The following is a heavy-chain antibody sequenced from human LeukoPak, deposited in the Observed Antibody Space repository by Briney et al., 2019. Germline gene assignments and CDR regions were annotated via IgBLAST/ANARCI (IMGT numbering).Heavy chain of an antibody. Sequence: SETLSLTCAIYGGSFSGFHWSWIRQPPGKGLEWIGYIYYSGSTNYNPSLKSRVTISVDTSKNQFSLKLSSVTAADTAVYYCASTRGDSSGYYPRAFDIWGQGTMVTVSS. V-gene: IGHV4-59*01. J-gene: IGHJ3*02. CDR3: ASTRGDSSGYYPRAFDI. CDR2: IYYSGST. D-gene: IGHD3-22*01. CDR1: GGSFSGFH.